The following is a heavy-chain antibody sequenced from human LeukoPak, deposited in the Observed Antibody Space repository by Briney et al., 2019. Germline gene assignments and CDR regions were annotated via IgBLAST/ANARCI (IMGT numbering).Heavy chain of an antibody. CDR2: IIPIFGTA. CDR3: ARDAGGCSSTSCYTDAFDI. D-gene: IGHD2-2*02. Sequence: ASVKVSCKASGGTFSSYAISWVRQAPGQGLEWMGGIIPIFGTANYAQKFQGRVTITRDTSASTAYMELSSLRSEDTAVYYCARDAGGCSSTSCYTDAFDIWGQGTMVTVSS. J-gene: IGHJ3*02. V-gene: IGHV1-69*05. CDR1: GGTFSSYA.